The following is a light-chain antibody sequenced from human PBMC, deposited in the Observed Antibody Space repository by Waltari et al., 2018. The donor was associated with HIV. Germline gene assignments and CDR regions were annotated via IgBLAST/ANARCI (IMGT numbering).Light chain of an antibody. Sequence: EIVLTQSPGTLSLSPGERATLSCRASQSVSSNYLAWYQQKPGQAPRLLIYGTSSRATVIPDRCSGSGSGTDFTLTISRLEPEDFAVYYCQQYGSSQGWTFGQGTKVEIK. V-gene: IGKV3-20*01. CDR1: QSVSSNY. J-gene: IGKJ1*01. CDR2: GTS. CDR3: QQYGSSQGWT.